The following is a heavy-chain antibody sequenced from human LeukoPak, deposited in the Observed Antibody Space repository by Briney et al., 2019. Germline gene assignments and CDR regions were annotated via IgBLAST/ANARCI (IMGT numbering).Heavy chain of an antibody. CDR2: ITLSGTSI. D-gene: IGHD2-2*01. V-gene: IGHV3-48*01. Sequence: GGSLRLSCAASGFTFSSYNMNWVRQAPGKGLEWVSYITLSGTSIYYADSVKGRFTSSRDNAKNSLYLQMNTLRAEDTAVYYCASESPSSSSRTLDYWGQGTLVTVSS. CDR3: ASESPSSSSRTLDY. J-gene: IGHJ4*02. CDR1: GFTFSSYN.